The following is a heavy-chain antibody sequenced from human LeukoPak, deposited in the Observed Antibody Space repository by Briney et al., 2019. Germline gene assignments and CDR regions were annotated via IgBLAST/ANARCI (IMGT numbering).Heavy chain of an antibody. J-gene: IGHJ4*02. D-gene: IGHD1-1*01. Sequence: GRSLRLSFAASGFTFSSYGMHWVRQAPGKGLEWVAVISYDGSNKYYADSVKGRFTISRDNSKNTLYLQMNSLRAEDTAVYYCAKDGGGTTGTTGLGYWGQGTLVTVSS. V-gene: IGHV3-30*18. CDR1: GFTFSSYG. CDR3: AKDGGGTTGTTGLGY. CDR2: ISYDGSNK.